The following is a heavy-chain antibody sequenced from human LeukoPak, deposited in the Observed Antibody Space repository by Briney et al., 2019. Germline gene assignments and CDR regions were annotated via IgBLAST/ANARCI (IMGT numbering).Heavy chain of an antibody. Sequence: SETLSLTCAVSGGSLSAYYWSWIRQPPGKGLEWIGYIYYSGSTNYNPSLKSRVTISVDTSKNQFSLELSSVTAADTAVYYCARRRGWLQTQEYFDYWGQGTLVTVSS. V-gene: IGHV4-59*08. CDR3: ARRRGWLQTQEYFDY. CDR1: GGSLSAYY. CDR2: IYYSGST. J-gene: IGHJ4*02. D-gene: IGHD5-24*01.